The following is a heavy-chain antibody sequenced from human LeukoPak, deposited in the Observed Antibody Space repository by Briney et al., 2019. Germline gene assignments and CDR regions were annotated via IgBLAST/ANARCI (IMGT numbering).Heavy chain of an antibody. J-gene: IGHJ5*02. CDR3: TKGVRYCNSTSCFGWFDR. Sequence: GGSLRHSCAASGFTLCSYWMHWVRQAPGKGLVWVSRINSGGSSTSSAASVKGRFTISTDHGKNTRYLHINRLRAEDTAMLYSTKGVRYCNSTSCFGWFDRGRQEPLATV. D-gene: IGHD2-2*01. CDR2: INSGGSST. CDR1: GFTLCSYW. V-gene: IGHV3-74*01.